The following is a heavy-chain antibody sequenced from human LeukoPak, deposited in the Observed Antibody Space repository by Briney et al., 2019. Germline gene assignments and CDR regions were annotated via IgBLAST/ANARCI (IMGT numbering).Heavy chain of an antibody. V-gene: IGHV3-74*01. CDR3: AKEERYWFDP. Sequence: GGSLRLSCAASGFTFSNYWMHWVRQAPGKGLVWVSRINTDGRSTYYADSVKGRFTISRDNAKNTLYLQMNSLRAEDTALYYCAKEERYWFDPWGQGTLVTVSS. CDR1: GFTFSNYW. J-gene: IGHJ5*02. CDR2: INTDGRST.